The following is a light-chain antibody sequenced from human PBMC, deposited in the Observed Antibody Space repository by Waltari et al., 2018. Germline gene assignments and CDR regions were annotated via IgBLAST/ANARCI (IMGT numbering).Light chain of an antibody. CDR3: QQRSNWPGT. J-gene: IGKJ1*01. Sequence: EIVLTQSPGTLSLSPGERATLSCRASQSVVNYLAWYQQKPSQAPRLLISGASNRATGIPARFSGSGSGTDFTLTIRSLEPEDFAVYYWQQRSNWPGTFGQGTKVEIK. CDR1: QSVVNY. V-gene: IGKV3-11*01. CDR2: GAS.